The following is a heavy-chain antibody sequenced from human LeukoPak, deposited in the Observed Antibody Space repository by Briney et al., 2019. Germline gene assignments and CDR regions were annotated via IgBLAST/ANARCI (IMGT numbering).Heavy chain of an antibody. CDR3: AREVNHYYMDV. J-gene: IGHJ6*03. Sequence: SETLSLTCTVSGGSISTYYWSWIRQPPGKGLEWIGHVYYSGSTSYNPSLKSRVTISVDTSKNQFSLKLSSVTAADTAVYYCAREVNHYYMDVWGKGTTVTVSS. CDR2: VYYSGST. V-gene: IGHV4-59*12. CDR1: GGSISTYY.